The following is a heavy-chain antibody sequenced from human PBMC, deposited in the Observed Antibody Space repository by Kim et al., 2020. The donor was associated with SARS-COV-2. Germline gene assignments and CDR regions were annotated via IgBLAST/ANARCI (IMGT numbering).Heavy chain of an antibody. V-gene: IGHV1-46*01. J-gene: IGHJ6*02. CDR1: GYTFTSYY. Sequence: ASVKVSCKASGYTFTSYYMHWVRQAPGQGLEWMGIINPSGGSTSYAQKFQGRVTMTRDTSTSTVYMELSSLRSEDTAVYYCARAGGFYSSSSQYYYGMDVWGQGTTVTVSS. CDR3: ARAGGFYSSSSQYYYGMDV. D-gene: IGHD6-13*01. CDR2: INPSGGST.